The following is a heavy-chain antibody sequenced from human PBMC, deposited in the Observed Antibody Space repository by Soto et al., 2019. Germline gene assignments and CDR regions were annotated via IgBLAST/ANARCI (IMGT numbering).Heavy chain of an antibody. Sequence: EVKLLESGGGWVQRGGSLKLSCAASGFIFSAYAMSWVRQAPGKGLEWVSTISDTIGATDYADSVKGRFTISRDISRNTLYREMNNLRAEDTAMYYCAKAQWLLGGDYFDSWGQGGLVTVSS. V-gene: IGHV3-23*01. CDR1: GFIFSAYA. J-gene: IGHJ4*02. CDR3: AKAQWLLGGDYFDS. CDR2: ISDTIGAT. D-gene: IGHD6-19*01.